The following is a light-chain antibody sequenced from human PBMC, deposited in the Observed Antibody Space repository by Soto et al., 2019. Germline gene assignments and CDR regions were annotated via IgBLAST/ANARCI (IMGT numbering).Light chain of an antibody. CDR3: QKYNSVPLT. CDR2: SAS. V-gene: IGKV1-27*01. Sequence: DIQMTQSPSPLSASVGDRVTITCRASQGISNFLAWYRQKPGKVPKLLIYSASTLQSGVPSRFRGSGSGTHFTLTISSLQPEDVATYYCQKYNSVPLTFGGGTKVEI. J-gene: IGKJ4*01. CDR1: QGISNF.